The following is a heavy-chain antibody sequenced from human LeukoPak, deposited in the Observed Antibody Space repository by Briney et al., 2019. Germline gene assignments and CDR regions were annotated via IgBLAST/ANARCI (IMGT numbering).Heavy chain of an antibody. CDR3: ARDISSWRPFDY. D-gene: IGHD6-13*01. CDR2: IYYSGST. CDR1: GTSMRGYY. V-gene: IGHV4-59*12. J-gene: IGHJ4*02. Sequence: SETLSLTCTVSGTSMRGYYWSWIRQSPGKGLEWIGYIYYSGSTNYNLSLKSRVTISVDTSKNQFSLKMYSVTAADTAVYYCARDISSWRPFDYWGQGTLVTVSS.